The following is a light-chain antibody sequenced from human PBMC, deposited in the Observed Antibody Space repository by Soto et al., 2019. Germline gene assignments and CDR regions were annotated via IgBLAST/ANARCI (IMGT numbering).Light chain of an antibody. V-gene: IGLV4-60*02. CDR3: EIWDSNLRV. CDR1: SGHSSYI. CDR2: LEGSGSY. J-gene: IGLJ2*01. Sequence: QLVLTQSSSASTSLGSSVKLTCTLSSGHSSYIIAWHQQQPGKAPRYLMKLEGSGSYNKGSGVPDRFSGSSSGADRYLSISNLQFEDEADYHCEIWDSNLRVFGGGTKLTVL.